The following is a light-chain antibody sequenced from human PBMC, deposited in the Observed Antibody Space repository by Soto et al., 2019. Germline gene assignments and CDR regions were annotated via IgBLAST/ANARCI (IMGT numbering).Light chain of an antibody. V-gene: IGKV1-5*01. CDR3: QQYDSYAGT. Sequence: IRMTQSPSTLSASVGDRVTITCRASQSISTRLAWYQHKPGKAPKLLIFDASGLQSGVPSRFSGSGSGTEFTLAISSLQPDDFATYYCQQYDSYAGTFGQGTKLEIK. J-gene: IGKJ2*01. CDR2: DAS. CDR1: QSISTR.